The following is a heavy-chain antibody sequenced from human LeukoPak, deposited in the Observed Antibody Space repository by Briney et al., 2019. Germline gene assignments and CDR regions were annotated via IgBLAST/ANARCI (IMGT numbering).Heavy chain of an antibody. D-gene: IGHD3-3*01. J-gene: IGHJ4*02. V-gene: IGHV4-38-2*01. CDR2: IYHSGST. CDR1: GYSISSGYY. Sequence: SETLSLTCAVSGYSISSGYYWGWIRQPPGKGLEWIGSIYHSGSTYYNPSLKSRVTISVDTSKNQFSLKLSSVTAADTAVYYCARVPTVFGVDPEQNHFDLWGQGTLVIVSS. CDR3: ARVPTVFGVDPEQNHFDL.